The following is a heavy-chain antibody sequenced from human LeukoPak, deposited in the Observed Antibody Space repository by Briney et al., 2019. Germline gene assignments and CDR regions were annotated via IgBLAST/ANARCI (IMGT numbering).Heavy chain of an antibody. V-gene: IGHV1-46*01. CDR3: ARVGRYYDSSGYSPFDY. Sequence: ASVKVSCKASGYTFTSYYMHWVRQAPGQGLEWMGIINPSGGSTSYAQKFQGRVTMTRDTSTSTVYMELSSLRSEDTAVYYCARVGRYYDSSGYSPFDYWGQGTLVTVSS. J-gene: IGHJ4*02. CDR1: GYTFTSYY. D-gene: IGHD3-22*01. CDR2: INPSGGST.